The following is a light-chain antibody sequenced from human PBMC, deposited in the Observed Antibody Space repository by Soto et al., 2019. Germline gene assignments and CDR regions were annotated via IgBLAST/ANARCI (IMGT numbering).Light chain of an antibody. Sequence: DIQMTQSPSTLSASVGDRVTITCRASQGISNWLAWYQQKPGKAPRLLIYDASSLERGVPSRFRGSRSGTEFTLTISSLQPDDFATYYCHQYSNYWNTFGQGTKLEI. CDR1: QGISNW. CDR3: HQYSNYWNT. V-gene: IGKV1-5*01. CDR2: DAS. J-gene: IGKJ2*01.